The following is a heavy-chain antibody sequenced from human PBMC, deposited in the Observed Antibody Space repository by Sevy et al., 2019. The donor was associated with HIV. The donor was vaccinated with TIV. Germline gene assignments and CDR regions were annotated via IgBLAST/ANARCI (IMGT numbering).Heavy chain of an antibody. CDR1: GFTFSSYG. D-gene: IGHD3-22*01. CDR3: ARGPGVYQPQYYYDSSGYYGY. Sequence: GGSLRLSCAASGFTFSSYGMHWVRQAPGKGLEWVAVIWYDGSNKYYADSVKGRFTISRDNSKNTLYLQMNSLRVEDTAVYYCARGPGVYQPQYYYDSSGYYGYWGQGTLVTVSS. CDR2: IWYDGSNK. J-gene: IGHJ4*02. V-gene: IGHV3-33*01.